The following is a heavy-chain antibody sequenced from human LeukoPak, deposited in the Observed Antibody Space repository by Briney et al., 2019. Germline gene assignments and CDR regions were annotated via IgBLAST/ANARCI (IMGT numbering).Heavy chain of an antibody. V-gene: IGHV1-24*01. Sequence: ASVKVSCKVSGYTLTELSMHWVRQAPGKGLEWMGGFDPEDGETIYAQKFQGRVTMTEDTSTDTAYMELSSLRSEDTAVYYCATTPSEVDYDDSRSLVYWGQGTLVSVSS. CDR3: ATTPSEVDYDDSRSLVY. D-gene: IGHD3-22*01. CDR1: GYTLTELS. J-gene: IGHJ4*02. CDR2: FDPEDGET.